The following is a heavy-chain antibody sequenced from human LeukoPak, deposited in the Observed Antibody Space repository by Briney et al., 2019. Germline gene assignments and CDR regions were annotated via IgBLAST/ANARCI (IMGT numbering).Heavy chain of an antibody. Sequence: GGSLRLSCAAYGFTFSTYWMTWVRQSPGKGLEWVANIKEDGSEKYYVDSVKGRFTISRDNAKNSLYLQMNSLRAEDTAVYYCARARQNDCWGQGTLVTVSS. CDR3: ARARQNDC. V-gene: IGHV3-7*04. CDR2: IKEDGSEK. CDR1: GFTFSTYW. J-gene: IGHJ4*02.